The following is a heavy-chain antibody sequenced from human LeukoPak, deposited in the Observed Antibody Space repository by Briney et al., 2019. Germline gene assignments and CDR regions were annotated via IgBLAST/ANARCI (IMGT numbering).Heavy chain of an antibody. CDR3: ARHVPFGSSGYDAFDI. Sequence: SETLSLTCTVPGGSISSYYWSWIRQPPGKGLEWIGYIYYSGSTNYNPSLKSRVTISVDTSKNQFSPKLSSVTAADTAVYYCARHVPFGSSGYDAFDIWGQGTMVTVSS. V-gene: IGHV4-59*08. CDR1: GGSISSYY. D-gene: IGHD3-22*01. J-gene: IGHJ3*02. CDR2: IYYSGST.